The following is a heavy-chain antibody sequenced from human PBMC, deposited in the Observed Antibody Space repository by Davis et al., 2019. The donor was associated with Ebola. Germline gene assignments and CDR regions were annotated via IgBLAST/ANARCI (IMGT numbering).Heavy chain of an antibody. CDR3: GKHGTIRGYGVDV. V-gene: IGHV3-23*01. CDR2: ISANGANK. D-gene: IGHD3-3*02. CDR1: GFPFSTYS. J-gene: IGHJ6*02. Sequence: GESLKISCAASGFPFSTYSMTWVRQVPGKGLEWVATISANGANKHYPDSGEGRFTISRDNSKFTLYLQMNTLRAEDTALYFCGKHGTIRGYGVDVWGQGTTVTVSS.